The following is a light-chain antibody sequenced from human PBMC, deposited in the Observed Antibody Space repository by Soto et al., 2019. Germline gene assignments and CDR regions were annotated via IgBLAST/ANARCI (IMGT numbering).Light chain of an antibody. V-gene: IGKV3-20*01. CDR2: AAS. J-gene: IGKJ1*01. CDR3: QRYGSSPWT. Sequence: EIVLTQSPGTLSLSPGERVTLSCRASQSVASNYLAWYQQKPGQAPRLLIYAASGRATGIPDRFSGSGSGTDFTLAISRLEPEYFAVYYCQRYGSSPWTFGQGTKVEIK. CDR1: QSVASNY.